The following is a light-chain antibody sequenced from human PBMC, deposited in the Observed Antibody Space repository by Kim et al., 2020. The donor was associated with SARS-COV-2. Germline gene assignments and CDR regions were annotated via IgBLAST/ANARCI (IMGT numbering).Light chain of an antibody. V-gene: IGLV3-21*04. CDR3: QVWDSSSDHPV. CDR1: NIGSKS. J-gene: IGLJ3*02. CDR2: YDS. Sequence: APGKTARITCGGNNIGSKSVLWYQQKPGQAPVLVIYYDSDRTSGIPERFSGSNSGNTATLTISRVEAGDEADYYCQVWDSSSDHPVFGGGTQLTVL.